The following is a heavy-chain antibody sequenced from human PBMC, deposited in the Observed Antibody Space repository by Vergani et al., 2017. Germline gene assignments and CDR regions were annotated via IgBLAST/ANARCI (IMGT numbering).Heavy chain of an antibody. CDR1: GGSISSYY. CDR2: IYYSGST. Sequence: QVQLQESGPGLVKPSETLSLTCTVSGGSISSYYWSWIRQPPGKGLEWIGYIYYSGSTNYNPSLKSRVTISVDTSKNQFSLKLSSVTAADTAVYYCAREGRYCGSGSELGYWGQGTLVTVSS. J-gene: IGHJ4*02. D-gene: IGHD3-10*01. CDR3: AREGRYCGSGSELGY. V-gene: IGHV4-59*01.